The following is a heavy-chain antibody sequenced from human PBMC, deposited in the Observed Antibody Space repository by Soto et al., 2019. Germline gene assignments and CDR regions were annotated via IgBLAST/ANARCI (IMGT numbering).Heavy chain of an antibody. CDR1: GYIFVNYG. CDR3: ALVDNDVTPTPQDV. V-gene: IGHV1-18*01. D-gene: IGHD5-12*01. J-gene: IGHJ6*02. CDR2: FSPYSGNT. Sequence: QVQLVQSGDEVRKPGSSVKVSCKASGYIFVNYGIAWVRQAPGQGLGWMGWFSPYSGNTHYASKVQGRHTMTTVTATSTAYMDLGSLTSDDTAVYSCALVDNDVTPTPQDVWGQGTTVTVSS.